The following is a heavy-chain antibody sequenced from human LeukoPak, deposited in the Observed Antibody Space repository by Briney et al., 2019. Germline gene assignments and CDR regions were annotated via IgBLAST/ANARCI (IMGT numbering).Heavy chain of an antibody. J-gene: IGHJ4*02. V-gene: IGHV3-48*01. CDR3: ARGWDIVVVPAATHFDY. Sequence: GGSLRLSRAASGFTFSSYAMTWVRQAPGKGLEWVSYISSSSSTIYYADSVKGRLTISRDNAKNSLYLQMNSLRAEDTAVYYCARGWDIVVVPAATHFDYWGQGTLVTVSS. CDR1: GFTFSSYA. CDR2: ISSSSSTI. D-gene: IGHD2-2*01.